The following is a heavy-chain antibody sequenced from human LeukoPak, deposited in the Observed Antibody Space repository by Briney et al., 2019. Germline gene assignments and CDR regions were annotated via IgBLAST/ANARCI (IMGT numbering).Heavy chain of an antibody. D-gene: IGHD3-22*01. Sequence: GGSLRLSCATSGFTFSNYNMNWVRQAPGKGLEWVSYISSSSRTIYYADSVKGRFTISRDNAKNSLYLQMNSLRAEDTAVYYCARGFYDSSAFDYWGQGTLVTVSS. CDR3: ARGFYDSSAFDY. J-gene: IGHJ4*02. CDR2: ISSSSRTI. CDR1: GFTFSNYN. V-gene: IGHV3-48*01.